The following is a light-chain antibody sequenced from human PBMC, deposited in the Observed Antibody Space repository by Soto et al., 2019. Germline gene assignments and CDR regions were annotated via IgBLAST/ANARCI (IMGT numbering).Light chain of an antibody. Sequence: EIVMPQSPATLSVSTGERATLSCRPSQSVSSNLAWYQQKPGQAPRLLIYGASTRATGIPARFSGSGSGTEFTLTISSLQSEDFAVYYCHQYNNWPPWTFGQGTKVDI. V-gene: IGKV3-15*01. CDR1: QSVSSN. CDR2: GAS. J-gene: IGKJ1*01. CDR3: HQYNNWPPWT.